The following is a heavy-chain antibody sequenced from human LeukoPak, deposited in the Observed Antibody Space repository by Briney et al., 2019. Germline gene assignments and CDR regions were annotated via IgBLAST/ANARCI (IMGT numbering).Heavy chain of an antibody. Sequence: SETLSLTCTVSGGSIMVAACSWSWIRQPPGKGLEWIGYIYYSGRTYYNPSLKSRVTISVDTSKNQFSLKLSSVTAADTAVYYCAGGDYYDSSGCFDYWGQGTLVTVSS. V-gene: IGHV4-30-2*01. D-gene: IGHD3-22*01. CDR2: IYYSGRT. CDR1: GGSIMVAACS. J-gene: IGHJ4*02. CDR3: AGGDYYDSSGCFDY.